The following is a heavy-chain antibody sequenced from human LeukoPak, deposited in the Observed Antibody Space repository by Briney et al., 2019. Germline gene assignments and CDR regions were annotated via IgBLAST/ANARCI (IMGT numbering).Heavy chain of an antibody. J-gene: IGHJ4*02. CDR3: ARPPLGYSYAEGTHFDH. Sequence: ASVKVSCKASGYTFTSYYMHWVRQAPGQGLEWMGIINPSGGSTSYAQKFQGRVTMTRDTSTSTVYMELSSLRSEDTAVYYCARPPLGYSYAEGTHFDHWGQGTLVTVSS. D-gene: IGHD5-18*01. CDR1: GYTFTSYY. V-gene: IGHV1-46*01. CDR2: INPSGGST.